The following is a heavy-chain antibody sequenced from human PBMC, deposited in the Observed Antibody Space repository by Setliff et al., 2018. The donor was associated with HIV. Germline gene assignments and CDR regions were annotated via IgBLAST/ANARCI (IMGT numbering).Heavy chain of an antibody. J-gene: IGHJ3*02. CDR2: IIPLRRST. CDR1: GDTFSNYS. CDR3: ARDRTPSYYNFWSGPGAFDI. V-gene: IGHV1-69*13. Sequence: SVKVSCKPSGDTFSNYSITWVRQAPGQGLEWMGDIIPLRRSTMLAQKFHGRVTITADASTSTAYMELSSLGSEDTAVYYCARDRTPSYYNFWSGPGAFDIWGQGTMVTVSS. D-gene: IGHD3-3*01.